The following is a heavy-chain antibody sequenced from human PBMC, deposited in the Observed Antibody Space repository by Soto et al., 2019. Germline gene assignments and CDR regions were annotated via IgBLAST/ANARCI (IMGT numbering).Heavy chain of an antibody. Sequence: GASVKVSCKASGYTFTSYGISWVRQAPGQGLEWMGWISAYNGNTNYAQKLQGRVTMTTDTSTSTAYMELRSLRSDDTAVYYCARDGPVIPPRSWFDPWGQGTLVTVSS. CDR3: ARDGPVIPPRSWFDP. J-gene: IGHJ5*02. CDR2: ISAYNGNT. V-gene: IGHV1-18*04. D-gene: IGHD3-16*02. CDR1: GYTFTSYG.